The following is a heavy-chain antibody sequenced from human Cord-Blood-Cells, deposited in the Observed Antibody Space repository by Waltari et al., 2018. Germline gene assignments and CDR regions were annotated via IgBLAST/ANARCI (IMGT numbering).Heavy chain of an antibody. J-gene: IGHJ4*02. D-gene: IGHD2-21*01. CDR3: ARVCGGDCYEFFDY. CDR1: GYTFTSYA. Sequence: QVQLVQSGAEVKKPGASVKVSCKASGYTFTSYAMHWVRKAPGQRLEWMGWINAGNGNTKYSQEFQGRVTITRDTYASTSYMELSSLRSEDTAVYYCARVCGGDCYEFFDYWGQGTLVTVSS. V-gene: IGHV1-3*01. CDR2: INAGNGNT.